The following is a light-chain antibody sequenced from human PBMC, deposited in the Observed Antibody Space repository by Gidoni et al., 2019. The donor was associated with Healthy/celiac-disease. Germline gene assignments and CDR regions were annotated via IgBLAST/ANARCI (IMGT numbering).Light chain of an antibody. Sequence: QSALTQPASVSGSPGQSLTLSCTGPSSDVGGYNYVSWYQQHPGKAPKLMIYEVSNRPSGVSNRFSGSLTISGLQAEDEADYYCSSYTSSSTRVFGGGTKLTVL. CDR3: SSYTSSSTRV. V-gene: IGLV2-14*01. CDR1: SSDVGGYNY. CDR2: EVS. J-gene: IGLJ2*01.